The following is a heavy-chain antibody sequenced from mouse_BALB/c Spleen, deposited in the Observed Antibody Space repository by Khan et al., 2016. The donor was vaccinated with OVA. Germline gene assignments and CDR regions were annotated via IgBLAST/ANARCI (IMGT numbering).Heavy chain of an antibody. CDR1: GYTFKNHG. J-gene: IGHJ4*01. CDR2: INTYTGEP. Sequence: QIQLVQSGPELKKPGETVKISCKASGYTFKNHGMNWVKQAPGKGLKWMGWINTYTGEPPYVEDFKGRFAFSLETSASTAYLQINNLKNEDTATYFCARPPFFSYVRVYGGQGTSGTVSS. CDR3: ARPPFFSYVRVY. V-gene: IGHV9-3-1*01.